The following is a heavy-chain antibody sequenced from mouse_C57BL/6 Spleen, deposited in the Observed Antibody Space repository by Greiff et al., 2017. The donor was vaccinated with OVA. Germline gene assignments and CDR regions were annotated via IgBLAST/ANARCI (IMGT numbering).Heavy chain of an antibody. CDR1: GYTFTSYW. CDR2: IDPSDSVT. Sequence: VQLQQPGAELVRPGSSVKLSCKASGYTFTSYWMHWVKQRPIQGLEWIGNIDPSDSVTHYNQKFKDKATLTVDKSSSTAYMQLSSLTSEDSAVYYCAREDYYGSSLGFDYWGQGTTLTVSS. V-gene: IGHV1-52*01. D-gene: IGHD1-1*01. J-gene: IGHJ2*01. CDR3: AREDYYGSSLGFDY.